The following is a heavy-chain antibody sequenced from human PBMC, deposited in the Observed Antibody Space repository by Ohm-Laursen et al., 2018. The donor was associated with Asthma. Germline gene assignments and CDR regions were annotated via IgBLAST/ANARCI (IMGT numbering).Heavy chain of an antibody. CDR1: GGSISSGGYY. CDR2: VYFSGSA. Sequence: GTLSLTCTVSGGSISSGGYYWSWIRQPPGKGLEWIGSVYFSGSAYYSPSLKSRVLLSVDTSRNQFSLKVYSVTVADTAVYYCASIAGSYFRRASDVWGHGTRVTVSA. CDR3: ASIAGSYFRRASDV. J-gene: IGHJ3*01. V-gene: IGHV4-39*01. D-gene: IGHD1-26*01.